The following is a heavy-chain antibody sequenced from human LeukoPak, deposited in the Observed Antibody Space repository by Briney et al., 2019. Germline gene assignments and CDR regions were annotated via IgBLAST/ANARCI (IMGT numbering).Heavy chain of an antibody. J-gene: IGHJ4*02. V-gene: IGHV4-31*03. D-gene: IGHD2-2*02. CDR3: ARVPFGCSSTSCYTRTTGGFDY. CDR2: IYYSGST. Sequence: SETLSLTCTVSGGSISSGGYYWNWIRQHPGKGLEWIGYIYYSGSTYYNPSLKNRVTISVDTSKNQFSLKLSSVTAADTAVYYCARVPFGCSSTSCYTRTTGGFDYWGQGTLVTVSS. CDR1: GGSISSGGYY.